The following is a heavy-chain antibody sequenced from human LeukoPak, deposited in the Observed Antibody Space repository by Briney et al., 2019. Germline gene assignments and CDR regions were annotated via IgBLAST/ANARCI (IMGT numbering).Heavy chain of an antibody. CDR3: ATSEGGIY. D-gene: IGHD2-15*01. J-gene: IGHJ4*02. CDR2: IKQDGSEK. V-gene: IGHV3-7*01. CDR1: GLTVSSNY. Sequence: PGGSLRLSCAASGLTVSSNYMSWVRQAPGKGLEWVANIKQDGSEKFYVDSVKGRFTISRDNTKNSLYLQMNGLRAEDTAVYYCATSEGGIYWGQGTLVIVST.